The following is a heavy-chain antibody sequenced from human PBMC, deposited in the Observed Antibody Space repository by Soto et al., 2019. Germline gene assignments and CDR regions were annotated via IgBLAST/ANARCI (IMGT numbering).Heavy chain of an antibody. CDR3: GRGTADGSGSYYIDY. Sequence: VHLEESGGGLVQPGGSLRLSCETSGFSFSDYDMHWVRQAPGKGLQWVSAVGTEGDTYYPDFVKGRFTVSRDNGKKSLFLDMKTLSAGDTAIYYCGRGTADGSGSYYIDYWGQGTLVTVSS. J-gene: IGHJ4*02. V-gene: IGHV3-13*01. CDR2: VGTEGDT. D-gene: IGHD3-10*01. CDR1: GFSFSDYD.